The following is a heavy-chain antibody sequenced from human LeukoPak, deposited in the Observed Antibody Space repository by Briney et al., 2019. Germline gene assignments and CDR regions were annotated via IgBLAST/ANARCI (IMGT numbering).Heavy chain of an antibody. D-gene: IGHD3-22*01. CDR2: IRSKAYGETT. V-gene: IGHV3-49*04. CDR3: TRAPYLYDSGAYYYYVDL. Sequence: GGTLRLFCTASGFTFGDYAMNWVGQAPGKGQEWVGFIRSKAYGETTDYAASVKGRFTISRNDYNSIAFLQMDSLKTEDTAVYYCTRAPYLYDSGAYYYYVDLWGRGTLVTVSP. J-gene: IGHJ2*01. CDR1: GFTFGDYA.